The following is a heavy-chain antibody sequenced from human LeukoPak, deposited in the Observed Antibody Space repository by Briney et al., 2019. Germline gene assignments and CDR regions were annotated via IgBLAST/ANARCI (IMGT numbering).Heavy chain of an antibody. Sequence: ETLSLTCAVYGGSFSGYYWSWIRQPPGKGLEWIGEINHSGSTNYNPSLKSRVTISVDTSKNQFSLKLSSVTAADTAVYYCAREERIVVVPAATLPAAFDIWGQGTMVTVSS. CDR2: INHSGST. D-gene: IGHD2-2*01. CDR3: AREERIVVVPAATLPAAFDI. V-gene: IGHV4-34*01. CDR1: GGSFSGYY. J-gene: IGHJ3*02.